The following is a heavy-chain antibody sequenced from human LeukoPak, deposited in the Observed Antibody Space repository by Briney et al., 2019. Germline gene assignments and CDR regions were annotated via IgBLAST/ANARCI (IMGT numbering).Heavy chain of an antibody. Sequence: PGGTLRLSCAASGLTFSRYSMNWVRQAPGKGLEWVSYISSSSSYIYYADLVKGRFTISRDNAKNSLYLQMNSLKAEVTAVYYCARDVGVVVPAGYYFDYWGQGTLVTVSS. CDR2: ISSSSSYI. J-gene: IGHJ4*02. CDR3: ARDVGVVVPAGYYFDY. D-gene: IGHD2-2*01. V-gene: IGHV3-21*01. CDR1: GLTFSRYS.